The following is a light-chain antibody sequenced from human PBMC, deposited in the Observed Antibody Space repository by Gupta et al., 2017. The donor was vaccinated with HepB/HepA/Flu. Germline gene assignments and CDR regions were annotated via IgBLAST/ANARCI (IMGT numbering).Light chain of an antibody. V-gene: IGKV3-15*01. CDR2: GAS. CDR3: QQYNNWPPWT. Sequence: EVVMTQSPATLSVSPGGGATLSCRASQSVTTNLAWYQQKPGQAPRLLIHGASTRASDIPARFSGSGSGTDFTLTISNLQPEDSAIYYCQQYNNWPPWTFGQGTKVEIK. J-gene: IGKJ1*01. CDR1: QSVTTN.